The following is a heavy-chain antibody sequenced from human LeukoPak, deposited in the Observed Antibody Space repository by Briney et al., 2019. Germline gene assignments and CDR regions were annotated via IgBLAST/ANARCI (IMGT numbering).Heavy chain of an antibody. CDR1: GGSFSGYY. Sequence: KPSETLSLTCAVYGGSFSGYYWSWIRQPPGKGLEWIGYIYYSGSTNYNPSLKSRVTISVDTSKNQFSLKLSSVTAADTAVYYCARGGRDYDFWSGYYTGIWPLDYYYYMDVWGKGTTVTVSS. J-gene: IGHJ6*03. CDR3: ARGGRDYDFWSGYYTGIWPLDYYYYMDV. CDR2: IYYSGST. V-gene: IGHV4-59*01. D-gene: IGHD3-3*01.